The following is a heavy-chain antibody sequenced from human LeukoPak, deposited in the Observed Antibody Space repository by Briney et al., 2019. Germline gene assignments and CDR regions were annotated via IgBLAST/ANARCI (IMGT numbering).Heavy chain of an antibody. CDR1: GYTFTSCA. Sequence: SVKVCCKASGYTFTSCAMHWVRPAPGQRLEWMGWINAGNGNTKYSQKFQGRVTITRDTYASTAYMELSSLRSEDTAVYYCARGGGPYYDSSGYPSFDYWGQGTLVTVSS. CDR3: ARGGGPYYDSSGYPSFDY. D-gene: IGHD3-22*01. CDR2: INAGNGNT. J-gene: IGHJ4*02. V-gene: IGHV1-3*01.